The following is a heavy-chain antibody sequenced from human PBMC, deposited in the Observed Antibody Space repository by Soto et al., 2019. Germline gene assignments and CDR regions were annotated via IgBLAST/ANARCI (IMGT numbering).Heavy chain of an antibody. CDR2: ISYSGST. J-gene: IGHJ4*02. CDR3: ASPNIGY. Sequence: PSETLSLTCSVSGGSVSSGSYFWSWIRQPPGKGLEWIGFISYSGSTNYNPSLKSRVTISVDTSKNQFSLKMSSVTAADTAVYYCASPNIGYWGQGTLVTSPQ. V-gene: IGHV4-61*01. CDR1: GGSVSSGSYF.